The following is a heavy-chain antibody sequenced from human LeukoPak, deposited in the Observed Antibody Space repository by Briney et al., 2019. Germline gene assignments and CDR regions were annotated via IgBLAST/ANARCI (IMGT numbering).Heavy chain of an antibody. Sequence: ASVKVSCKASGYTFSRNAINWVRQAPGQGLEWMGWLNTKTGTPTYAQDFTGRFVFSLDISVSTTYLQISNLKPEDTAVYYCARRSPSADAFDIWGQGTMVTVSS. CDR2: LNTKTGTP. V-gene: IGHV7-4-1*02. J-gene: IGHJ3*02. CDR3: ARRSPSADAFDI. CDR1: GYTFSRNA.